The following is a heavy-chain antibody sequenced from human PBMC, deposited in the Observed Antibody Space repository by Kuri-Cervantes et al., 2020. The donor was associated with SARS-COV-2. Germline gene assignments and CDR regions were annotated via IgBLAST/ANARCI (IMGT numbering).Heavy chain of an antibody. CDR3: ARHCYVVVPAASNLFDP. D-gene: IGHD2-2*01. CDR1: GGSISSSSYY. V-gene: IGHV4-39*01. CDR2: IYYSGST. Sequence: SETLSLTCTVSGGSISSSSYYWGWIRQPPGKGLEWIGSIYYSGSTYYNPSLKSRVTISVDTSKNQFSLKLSSVTAADTAVYYCARHCYVVVPAASNLFDPWGQGNLVNVSS. J-gene: IGHJ5*02.